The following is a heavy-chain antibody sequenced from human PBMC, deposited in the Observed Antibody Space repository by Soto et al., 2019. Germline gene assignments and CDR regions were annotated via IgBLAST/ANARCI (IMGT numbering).Heavy chain of an antibody. CDR1: GFTFSSYP. J-gene: IGHJ4*02. V-gene: IGHV3-23*01. D-gene: IGHD3-10*01. CDR3: AKYYYTSGSLYRFFDY. Sequence: HPGGSLRLSCAASGFTFSSYPMAWVRLAAGKGQEWVSSTSGSGDSSQHADSVKGRFTISRDNFKNILYLQMNSLRAEDTALYYCAKYYYTSGSLYRFFDYWGLGTLVTVST. CDR2: TSGSGDSS.